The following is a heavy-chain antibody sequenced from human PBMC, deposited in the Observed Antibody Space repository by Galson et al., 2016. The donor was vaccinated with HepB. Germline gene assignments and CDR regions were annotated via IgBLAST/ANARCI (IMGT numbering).Heavy chain of an antibody. V-gene: IGHV3-30*03. CDR1: GFTFSNYA. CDR3: ALYYYDSSGFLEYFQH. J-gene: IGHJ1*01. D-gene: IGHD3-22*01. CDR2: LSFDGTKE. Sequence: SLRLSCAASGFTFSNYAMHWVRQAPGKGLEWVATLSFDGTKEHYADSLRGRFTISRDNAKNSLYLQMNSLRAEDTAVYYCALYYYDSSGFLEYFQHWGQGTRVTVSS.